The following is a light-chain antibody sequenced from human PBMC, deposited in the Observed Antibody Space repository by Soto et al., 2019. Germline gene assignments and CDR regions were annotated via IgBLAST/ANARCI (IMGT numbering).Light chain of an antibody. CDR2: EVS. J-gene: IGLJ7*01. CDR3: SSYTSSNTLV. Sequence: QPVLTQPASVSGSPGQSITVSCTGTSSDVGGDKYVSWYQHQSGKAPKLIMYEVSNRPSGVSDRFSGSKSGNTASLTISGLQTEDEADYYCSSYTSSNTLVFGGGTQLTVL. V-gene: IGLV2-14*01. CDR1: SSDVGGDKY.